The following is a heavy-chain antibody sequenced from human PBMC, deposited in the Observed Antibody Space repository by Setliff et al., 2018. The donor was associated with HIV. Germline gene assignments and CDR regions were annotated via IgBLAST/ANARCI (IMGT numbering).Heavy chain of an antibody. J-gene: IGHJ6*02. CDR2: IYHSGST. CDR1: GYSISSGYY. V-gene: IGHV4-38-2*02. Sequence: PSETLSLTCAVSGYSISSGYYWGWIRQPPGKGLEWIGSIYHSGSTYYNPSLKSRVTISIDTSKNQFSLKLNSVTAADTAVYYCARDRRNPVNSDMDVWGQGTTVTVSS. CDR3: ARDRRNPVNSDMDV.